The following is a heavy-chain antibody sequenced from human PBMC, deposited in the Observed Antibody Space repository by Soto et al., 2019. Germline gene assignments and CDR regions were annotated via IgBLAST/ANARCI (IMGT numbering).Heavy chain of an antibody. Sequence: EVQLVEPGGGLVQPGGSLRLSCAASGFTFSDHYMDWVRQAPGKGLEWVGRTRNKVNSYTTEYAASVKGRFTISRDDSKNSLYLQMNSLKTEDTAVYYCARDYGSGRGWFDPWGQGTLVTVSS. CDR1: GFTFSDHY. CDR2: TRNKVNSYTT. D-gene: IGHD3-10*01. V-gene: IGHV3-72*01. J-gene: IGHJ5*02. CDR3: ARDYGSGRGWFDP.